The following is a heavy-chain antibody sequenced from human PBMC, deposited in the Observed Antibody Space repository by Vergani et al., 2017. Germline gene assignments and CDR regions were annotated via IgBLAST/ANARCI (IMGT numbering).Heavy chain of an antibody. J-gene: IGHJ5*02. Sequence: QVQLVQSGAEVKKPGASLKVSCKASGYTFTGYDMHWVRQAPGQGLEWMVGINPNSGGTNYAQKFQGWVTMTRDTSISTVYMELSSLRSEDTAVYYCARVNGGYAYLFDPWGQGTLVTVSS. CDR3: ARVNGGYAYLFDP. CDR1: GYTFTGYD. D-gene: IGHD5-12*01. V-gene: IGHV1-2*04. CDR2: INPNSGGT.